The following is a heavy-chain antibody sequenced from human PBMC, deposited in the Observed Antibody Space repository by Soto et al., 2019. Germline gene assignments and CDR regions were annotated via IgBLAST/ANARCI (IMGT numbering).Heavy chain of an antibody. D-gene: IGHD6-19*01. CDR2: ISGSGGST. V-gene: IGHV3-23*01. CDR3: AKGYSSGWSYYYYGMDV. CDR1: GFTFSSYA. J-gene: IGHJ6*02. Sequence: GGSLRLSCAASGFTFSSYAMSWVRQAPGKGLEWVSAISGSGGSTYYADSVKGRFTISRDNSKNTLYLQMNSLRAEDTALYYCAKGYSSGWSYYYYGMDVWGQGTTVTVSS.